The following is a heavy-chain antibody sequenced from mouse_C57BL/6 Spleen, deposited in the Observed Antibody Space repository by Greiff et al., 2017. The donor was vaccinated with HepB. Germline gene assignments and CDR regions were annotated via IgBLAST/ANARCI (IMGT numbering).Heavy chain of an antibody. Sequence: VKLVESGAELARPGASVKLSCKASGYTFTSYGISWVKQRTGQGLEWIGEIYPRSGNTYYNEKFKGKATLTADKSSSTAYMELRSLTSEDSAVYFCARKLITTVVHFDYWGQGTTLTVSS. V-gene: IGHV1-81*01. CDR3: ARKLITTVVHFDY. CDR2: IYPRSGNT. J-gene: IGHJ2*01. D-gene: IGHD1-1*01. CDR1: GYTFTSYG.